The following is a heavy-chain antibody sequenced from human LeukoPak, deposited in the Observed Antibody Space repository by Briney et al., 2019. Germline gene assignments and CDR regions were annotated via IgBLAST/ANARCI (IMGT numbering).Heavy chain of an antibody. CDR1: GFTVSSNY. V-gene: IGHV3-53*01. J-gene: IGHJ3*02. D-gene: IGHD2-15*01. Sequence: GGSLRLSCAASGFTVSSNYMSWVRQAPGKGLEWVSVIYSGGSTYYADSVKGRFTISRDNSKNTLYLQMNSLRAEDTAVYYCARDLQIFELGYCSGGSCLLGAFDIWGQGTMVTVSS. CDR2: IYSGGST. CDR3: ARDLQIFELGYCSGGSCLLGAFDI.